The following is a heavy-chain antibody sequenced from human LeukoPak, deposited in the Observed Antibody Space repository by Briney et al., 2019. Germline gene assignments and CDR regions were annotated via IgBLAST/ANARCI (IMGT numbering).Heavy chain of an antibody. J-gene: IGHJ4*02. D-gene: IGHD3-10*01. Sequence: SETLSLTCAVYGGSFSGYYWSWIRQPPEKGLEWIGEINHRGSTNYNPSLKSRVTISVDTSKNQFSLKLSSVTAADTAVYYCARLEIGSQLVDYWGQGTLVTVSS. CDR3: ARLEIGSQLVDY. V-gene: IGHV4-34*01. CDR2: INHRGST. CDR1: GGSFSGYY.